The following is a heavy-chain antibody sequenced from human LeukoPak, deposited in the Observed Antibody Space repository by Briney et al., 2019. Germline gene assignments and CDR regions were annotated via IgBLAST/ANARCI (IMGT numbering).Heavy chain of an antibody. D-gene: IGHD3-16*01. V-gene: IGHV3-15*01. CDR2: IKEKTDGSTT. Sequence: GGSLRLSCAASGVTVRNVWMTWARQASGKGLEWVGRIKEKTDGSTTDYAAPVKGRFTISRDDSKNTLYLQMNSLKTEDTAVYYCTSTLGYWGQGTLVTVTS. CDR1: GVTVRNVW. CDR3: TSTLGY. J-gene: IGHJ4*02.